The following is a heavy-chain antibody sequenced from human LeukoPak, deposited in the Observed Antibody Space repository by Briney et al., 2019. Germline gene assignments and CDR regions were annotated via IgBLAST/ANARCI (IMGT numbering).Heavy chain of an antibody. J-gene: IGHJ4*02. Sequence: GGSLRLSCAASGFTFSSYGMHWVRQAPGKGLEWVAFIRYDGSNKYYADSVKGRFTISRDNSKNTLYLQMNSLRAEDTAVYYCAKDRSGSYPFDYWGQGTLVTVSS. CDR1: GFTFSSYG. V-gene: IGHV3-30*02. D-gene: IGHD3-10*01. CDR2: IRYDGSNK. CDR3: AKDRSGSYPFDY.